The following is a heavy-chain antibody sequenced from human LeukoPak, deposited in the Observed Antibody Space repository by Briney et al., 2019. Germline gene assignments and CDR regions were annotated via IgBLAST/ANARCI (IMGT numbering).Heavy chain of an antibody. J-gene: IGHJ6*03. CDR1: GGSISSGSYY. D-gene: IGHD6-19*01. CDR2: IYTSGST. Sequence: TSQTLSLTCTVSGGSISSGSYYWSWIRQPAGKGLEWIGRIYTSGSTNYSPSLKSRVTISVDTSKNQFSLKLSSVTAADTAVYYCASIAVAAHYYYYYMDVWGKGTTVTVSS. CDR3: ASIAVAAHYYYYYMDV. V-gene: IGHV4-61*02.